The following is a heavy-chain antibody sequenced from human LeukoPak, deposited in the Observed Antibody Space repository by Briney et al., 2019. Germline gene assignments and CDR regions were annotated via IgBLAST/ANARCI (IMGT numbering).Heavy chain of an antibody. J-gene: IGHJ4*02. D-gene: IGHD5-12*01. CDR3: GRRKNSGYDFDY. V-gene: IGHV1-8*01. Sequence: ASVKVSCKASGYTFTSYDINWVRQATGQGLEWMGWMNPNSGNTGYAQKSQGRVTMTRNTSISTAYMELSSLRSEDTAVYYCGRRKNSGYDFDYWGQGTLVTVSS. CDR2: MNPNSGNT. CDR1: GYTFTSYD.